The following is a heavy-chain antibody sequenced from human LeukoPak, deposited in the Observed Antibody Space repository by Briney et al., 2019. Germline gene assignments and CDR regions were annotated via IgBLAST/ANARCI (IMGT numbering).Heavy chain of an antibody. Sequence: SETLSLTGTVSGGSIGSSSYYWGWIRQPPGKGLEWIGSIYYSGSTYYNPSLKSRVTISVDTSKNQFSLKLSSVTAADTAVYYCAREVTTGLAGDWFDPWGQGTLVTVSS. J-gene: IGHJ5*02. D-gene: IGHD4-17*01. V-gene: IGHV4-39*07. CDR1: GGSIGSSSYY. CDR3: AREVTTGLAGDWFDP. CDR2: IYYSGST.